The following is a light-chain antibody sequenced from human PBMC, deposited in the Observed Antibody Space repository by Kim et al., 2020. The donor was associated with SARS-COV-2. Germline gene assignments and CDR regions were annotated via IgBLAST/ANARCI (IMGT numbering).Light chain of an antibody. CDR2: GKN. J-gene: IGLJ2*01. Sequence: SSELTQDPAVSVALGQTVRITCQGDSLRSYYATWYQQKPGQAPILVIYGKNNRPSGIPDRFSGSSSGNTASLTITGTQAGDEADYYCNSRDSNANEVLGG. V-gene: IGLV3-19*01. CDR3: NSRDSNANEV. CDR1: SLRSYY.